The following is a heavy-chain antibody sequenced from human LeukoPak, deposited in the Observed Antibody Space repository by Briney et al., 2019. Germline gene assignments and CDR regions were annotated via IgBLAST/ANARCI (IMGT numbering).Heavy chain of an antibody. CDR2: ISSSGGST. Sequence: GGSLRLSCAASGFTFSSYAMSWVRQAPGKGLEWVSAISSSGGSTYYPGSLKGRFTISRDSSMHTLYLQMNSLRAEDTAVCYCARSNYGLDYLDYWGQGTLVTVSA. CDR1: GFTFSSYA. D-gene: IGHD4-11*01. V-gene: IGHV3-23*01. J-gene: IGHJ4*02. CDR3: ARSNYGLDYLDY.